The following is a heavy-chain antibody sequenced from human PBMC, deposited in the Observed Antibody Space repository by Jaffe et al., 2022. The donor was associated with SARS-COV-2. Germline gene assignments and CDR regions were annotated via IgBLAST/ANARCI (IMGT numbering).Heavy chain of an antibody. CDR1: GFTFSSYA. J-gene: IGHJ4*02. CDR2: ISGSGGST. Sequence: EVQLLESGGGLVQPGGSLRLSCAASGFTFSSYAMSWVRQAPGKGLEWVSAISGSGGSTYYADSVKGRFTISRDNSKNTLYLQMNSLRAEDTAVYYCAKAIDWYSSSWYIALDYWGQGTLVTVSS. D-gene: IGHD6-13*01. V-gene: IGHV3-23*01. CDR3: AKAIDWYSSSWYIALDY.